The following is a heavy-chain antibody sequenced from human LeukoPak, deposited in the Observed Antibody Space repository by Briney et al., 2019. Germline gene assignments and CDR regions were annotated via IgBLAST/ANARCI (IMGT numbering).Heavy chain of an antibody. Sequence: GGSLRLSCAASGFTFTTYWMHWVRQAPGKGLVWVSHIKSDGSITSYADSVKGRFTISRDNAKNTLYLQMNSLRAEDTAVYYCARDAVDTANAVWGQGTTVTVSS. D-gene: IGHD5-18*01. V-gene: IGHV3-74*01. CDR1: GFTFTTYW. CDR2: IKSDGSIT. J-gene: IGHJ6*02. CDR3: ARDAVDTANAV.